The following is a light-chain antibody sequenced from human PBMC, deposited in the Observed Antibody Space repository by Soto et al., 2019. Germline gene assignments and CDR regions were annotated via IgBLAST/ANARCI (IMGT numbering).Light chain of an antibody. CDR3: TSYTSDNRNYV. V-gene: IGLV2-14*01. CDR2: EVS. Sequence: QAVLTQPASVSGSPGQSITISCTGTSSDVGAYTSVSWYQQHPGKAPKLMIYEVSNRPSGVSNRFSGSKSANMASLTISGLQADDEAHYYCTSYTSDNRNYVFGTGTKLTVL. CDR1: SSDVGAYTS. J-gene: IGLJ1*01.